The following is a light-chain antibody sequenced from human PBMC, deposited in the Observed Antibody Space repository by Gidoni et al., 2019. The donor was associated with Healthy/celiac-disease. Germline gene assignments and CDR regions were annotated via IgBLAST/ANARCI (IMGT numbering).Light chain of an antibody. Sequence: YELTQPPSVSVSPGQTASITCSGDKLGDKYACWYQQKPGQSPVLVIYQDSKRPSGIPERFSGSNSGNTATLTISGTQAMDEADYYCQAWDSSRGVFGGGTKLTVL. CDR3: QAWDSSRGV. CDR1: KLGDKY. V-gene: IGLV3-1*01. J-gene: IGLJ2*01. CDR2: QDS.